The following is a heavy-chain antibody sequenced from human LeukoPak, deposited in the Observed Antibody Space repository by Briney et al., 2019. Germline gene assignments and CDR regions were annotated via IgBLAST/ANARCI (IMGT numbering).Heavy chain of an antibody. CDR3: ARFYHDLSSGDSNWFDP. CDR1: GGSISSGAYY. J-gene: IGHJ5*02. V-gene: IGHV4-31*03. D-gene: IGHD3-22*01. CDR2: MHYIGTT. Sequence: PSETLSLTCTVSGGSISSGAYYWSWIRQLPGKGLEWIAYMHYIGTTHYNPSLKSRVTISVDTSKNQFSLKLSSVTAADTAVYFCARFYHDLSSGDSNWFDPWGQGTLVTVSS.